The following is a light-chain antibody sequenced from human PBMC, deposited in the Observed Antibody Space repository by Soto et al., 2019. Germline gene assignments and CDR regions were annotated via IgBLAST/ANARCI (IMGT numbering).Light chain of an antibody. CDR2: QDS. J-gene: IGLJ1*01. CDR1: KLGDKY. Sequence: SYELTQPPSVSVSPGQTASITCSGDKLGDKYACWYQHKPGQSPVLVIYQDSKRPSGTPERFSGSNSGNTATLTISGTQAMDEADYYCQAWDSSSYVFGTGTKLTVL. CDR3: QAWDSSSYV. V-gene: IGLV3-1*01.